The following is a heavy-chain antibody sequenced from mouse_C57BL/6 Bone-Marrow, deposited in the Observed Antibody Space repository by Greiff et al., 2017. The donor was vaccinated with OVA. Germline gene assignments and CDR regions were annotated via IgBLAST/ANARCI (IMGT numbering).Heavy chain of an antibody. CDR2: IYPSDSET. D-gene: IGHD1-1*01. CDR1: GYTFTSYW. V-gene: IGHV1-61*01. J-gene: IGHJ3*01. CDR3: AMRDGSSYWFAY. Sequence: QVQLQQSGAELVRPGSSVKLSCKASGYTFTSYWMDWVKQRPGQGLEWIGNIYPSDSETHYNQKFKDKATLTVDKSSSTAYMQLSSLTSEDSAVYYCAMRDGSSYWFAYWGQGTLVTVSA.